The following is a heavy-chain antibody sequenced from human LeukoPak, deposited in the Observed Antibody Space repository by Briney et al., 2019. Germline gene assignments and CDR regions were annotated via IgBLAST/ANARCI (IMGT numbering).Heavy chain of an antibody. V-gene: IGHV5-51*01. CDR1: GYSFSSYW. CDR3: ATSYDSGGSYFSAFDI. CDR2: IYPGDSDT. D-gene: IGHD3-22*01. J-gene: IGHJ3*02. Sequence: GESLKISCKGSGYSFSSYWIAWVRQMPGKGLEWMGIIYPGDSDTRYSPSFQGQVTISADKSISTTSLQWSSLKPSDTAMFYCATSYDSGGSYFSAFDIWGQGTMVTVSS.